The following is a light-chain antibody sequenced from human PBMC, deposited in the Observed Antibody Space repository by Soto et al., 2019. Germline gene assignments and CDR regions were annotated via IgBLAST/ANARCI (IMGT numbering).Light chain of an antibody. J-gene: IGLJ3*02. CDR1: SSDVGGHNF. V-gene: IGLV2-8*01. CDR2: EVI. Sequence: QSVLTQPPSASGSPGQSVTISCTGTSSDVGGHNFVSWYQQHPGKAPKLVIYEVIKRPSGVPDRFSGSKSGNTASLTVSGLQDEDEADYYCSSYAGSNNRVFGGGTKLTVL. CDR3: SSYAGSNNRV.